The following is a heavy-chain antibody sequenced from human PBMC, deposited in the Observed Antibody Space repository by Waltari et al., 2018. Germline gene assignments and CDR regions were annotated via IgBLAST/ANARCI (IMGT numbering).Heavy chain of an antibody. J-gene: IGHJ2*01. CDR2: VSWSGATV. D-gene: IGHD3-16*01. CDR1: GLDLFDYA. V-gene: IGHV3-9*01. CDR3: AASRGVYWYFDF. Sequence: EVQLVESGGGLVPPGRSLRLSCAAWGLDLFDYAMHWVRQVPGKGLEWVSVVSWSGATVGYADSVNGRFAISRDNAKNSLYLQMNSLRVEDTAFYYCAASRGVYWYFDFWGRGTLVSVSS.